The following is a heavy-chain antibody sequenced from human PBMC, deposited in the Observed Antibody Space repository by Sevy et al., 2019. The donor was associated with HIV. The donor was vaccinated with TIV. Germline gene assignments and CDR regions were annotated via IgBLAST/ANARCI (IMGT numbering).Heavy chain of an antibody. D-gene: IGHD3-3*01. CDR1: GYTFTGYY. Sequence: ASVKVSCKASGYTFTGYYIHWVRQAPGQGLEWMGWINPNSDGTNFAQKFKGRVTMTRDTSIPTAYMELSRLRSDDTAVYYCARGDTFWSAYYYFDYWGQGTLVTVSS. CDR2: INPNSDGT. CDR3: ARGDTFWSAYYYFDY. J-gene: IGHJ4*02. V-gene: IGHV1-2*02.